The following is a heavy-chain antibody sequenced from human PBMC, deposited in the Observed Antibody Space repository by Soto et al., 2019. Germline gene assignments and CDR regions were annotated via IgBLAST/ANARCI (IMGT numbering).Heavy chain of an antibody. CDR2: ISYDGSNK. D-gene: IGHD2-15*01. J-gene: IGHJ4*02. V-gene: IGHV3-30*03. Sequence: GGSLRLSCAASGFTFSSYGMHWVRQAPGKGLEWVAVISYDGSNKYYADSVKGRFTISRDNSKNTLYLQMNSLRAEDTAVYYCAIVRVVDSPLDHWGQGTLVTVSS. CDR3: AIVRVVDSPLDH. CDR1: GFTFSSYG.